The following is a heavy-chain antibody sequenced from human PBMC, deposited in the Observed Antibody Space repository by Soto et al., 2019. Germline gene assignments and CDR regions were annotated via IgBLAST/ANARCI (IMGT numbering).Heavy chain of an antibody. V-gene: IGHV1-69*01. Sequence: QVQLVQSGAEVKKPGSSVKVSCKASGGTFSSYAISWVRQAPGQGLEWMGGIIPIFGTANYAQKFHGRVTITADESTSPAYMELSSLRYEDTAVYYCARAAATEGYNKGALEYWGQGTLVTVSS. D-gene: IGHD4-4*01. J-gene: IGHJ4*02. CDR1: GGTFSSYA. CDR2: IIPIFGTA. CDR3: ARAAATEGYNKGALEY.